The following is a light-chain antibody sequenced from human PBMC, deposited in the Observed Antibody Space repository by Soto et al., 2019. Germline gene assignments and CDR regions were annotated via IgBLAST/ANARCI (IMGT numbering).Light chain of an antibody. V-gene: IGKV3-15*01. CDR2: DAS. J-gene: IGKJ3*01. CDR1: QSVSSN. CDR3: QQYNNWPL. Sequence: EIVMTPSPATLSVSPVERATLSCRASQSVSSNLAWYQQKPGQAPRLLIYDASTRATGIPARFSGSGSGTEFTLTISSLQSEDFAVYYCQQYNNWPLFGPGTKVDIK.